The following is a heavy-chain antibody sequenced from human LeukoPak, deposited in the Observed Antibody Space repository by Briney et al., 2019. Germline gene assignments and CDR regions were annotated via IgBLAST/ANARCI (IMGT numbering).Heavy chain of an antibody. V-gene: IGHV5-51*01. CDR3: GRYGLSGNGHTSYFYYGMDF. CDR1: GYSFSKYW. D-gene: IGHD3/OR15-3a*01. J-gene: IGHJ6*02. Sequence: GESLKISCTASGYSFSKYWIGWVRQTPGKGLEWMGFIYSDESLIRYSPSFEGQVTISADNSINTAYLQWNSLKASDTAMYYCGRYGLSGNGHTSYFYYGMDFWGQGTAVTVSS. CDR2: IYSDESLI.